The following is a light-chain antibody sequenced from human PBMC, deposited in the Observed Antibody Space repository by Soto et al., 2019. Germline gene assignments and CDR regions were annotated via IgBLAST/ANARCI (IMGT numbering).Light chain of an antibody. CDR3: QQHYDMPWT. V-gene: IGKV1-39*01. CDR2: TAS. J-gene: IGKJ1*01. CDR1: QPISDY. Sequence: DIQMTQSPSSLSASVGDRVTITCRTSQPISDYLNWYQQKPGKAPTLLIYTASNLQSGVPSRFSGSGSGTHFTLTISSLQPEDFATYYCQQHYDMPWTFGQGTKVDIK.